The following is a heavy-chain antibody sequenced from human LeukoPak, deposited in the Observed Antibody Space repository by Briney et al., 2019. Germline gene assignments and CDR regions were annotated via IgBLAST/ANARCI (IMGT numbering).Heavy chain of an antibody. Sequence: ASVTVSCKASGYTFTGYYMHWVRQAPGQGLEWMGWINPNSGGTNYAQKFQGRVTMTRDTSISTAYMELSRLRSDDTAVYYCASLVVPAAPYYFDHWGQGTLVTVSS. CDR3: ASLVVPAAPYYFDH. CDR1: GYTFTGYY. J-gene: IGHJ4*02. D-gene: IGHD2-2*01. V-gene: IGHV1-2*02. CDR2: INPNSGGT.